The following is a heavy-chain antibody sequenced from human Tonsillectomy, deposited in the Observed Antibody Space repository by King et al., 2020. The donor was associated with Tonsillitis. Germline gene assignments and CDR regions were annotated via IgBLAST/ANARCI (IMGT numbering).Heavy chain of an antibody. CDR2: TNYRSKLYN. CDR3: ARHSARLNESFYI. Sequence: NWIRQCTARGLEWQERTNYRSKLYNDYTVSVKSRITINPHTSTNQFSLQLNSVTPEDTALYYCARHSARLNESFYIWCLGTMVTVSS. D-gene: IGHD6-25*01. V-gene: IGHV6-1*01. J-gene: IGHJ3*02.